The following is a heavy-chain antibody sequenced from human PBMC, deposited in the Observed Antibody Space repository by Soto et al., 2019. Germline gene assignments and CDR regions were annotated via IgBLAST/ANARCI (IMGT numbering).Heavy chain of an antibody. Sequence: SETLSLTCTVSGGSISSYYWSWIRQPPGKGLEWIGYIYYSGSTNYNPSLKSRVTISVDTSKNQFSLKLNSMTAADTVVYYCARHFSVDYFDYWGQGALVTVSS. CDR2: IYYSGST. V-gene: IGHV4-59*08. J-gene: IGHJ4*02. CDR3: ARHFSVDYFDY. CDR1: GGSISSYY.